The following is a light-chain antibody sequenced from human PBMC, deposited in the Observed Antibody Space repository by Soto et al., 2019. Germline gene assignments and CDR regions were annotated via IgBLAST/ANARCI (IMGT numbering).Light chain of an antibody. CDR2: EAS. Sequence: DIQMTPSPSTLSASVGDRVTITCRASQSTSTWLAWYQQRPGKTPKLLIPEASKLESGVPSRFSGSGSGTEFTLTISSLQPDDFATYYCQQYITYPYAFGQGTKVEIK. V-gene: IGKV1-5*03. CDR1: QSTSTW. CDR3: QQYITYPYA. J-gene: IGKJ1*01.